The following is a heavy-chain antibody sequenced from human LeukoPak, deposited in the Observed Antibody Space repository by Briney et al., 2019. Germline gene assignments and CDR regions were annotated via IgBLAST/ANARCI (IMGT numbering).Heavy chain of an antibody. CDR2: ISGSGGST. CDR1: GFTFSSYA. J-gene: IGHJ3*02. Sequence: GGSLRLSCAASGFTFSSYAMSWLRQAPGKGLEWVSAISGSGGSTYYADSVKGRFTISRDNAKNSLYLQMNSLRAEDTAVYYCARERVTTTAFDIWGQGTMVTVSS. V-gene: IGHV3-23*01. CDR3: ARERVTTTAFDI. D-gene: IGHD5-12*01.